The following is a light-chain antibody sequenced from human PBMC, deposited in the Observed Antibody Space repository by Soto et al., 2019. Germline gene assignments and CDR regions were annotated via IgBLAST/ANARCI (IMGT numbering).Light chain of an antibody. J-gene: IGKJ1*01. Sequence: ESVMTQSPATLSVSPGERAILSCRASQSVSTSLAGYQQKPGQAPRHLIYGASTRATGIPARFSGSGSGTEFTLTISRLQSEDFAVYYCQQYNNRWTFGQGTKVDI. CDR1: QSVSTS. V-gene: IGKV3-15*01. CDR2: GAS. CDR3: QQYNNRWT.